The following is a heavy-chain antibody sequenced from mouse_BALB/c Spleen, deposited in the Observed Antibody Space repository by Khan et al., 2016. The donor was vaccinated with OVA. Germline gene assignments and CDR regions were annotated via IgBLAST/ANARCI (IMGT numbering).Heavy chain of an antibody. Sequence: VQLKESGPGLVAPSQSLSITCTVSGFSLNGYGVNWVRQPPGKGLEWLGMIWGDGSTDYNSALKSRLSITKEKPKSNDSLKKNSQQTDDTARYYCARAYYANYRESIDYWGQGNSVTVSS. CDR2: IWGDGST. J-gene: IGHJ4*01. V-gene: IGHV2-6-7*01. CDR1: GFSLNGYG. CDR3: ARAYYANYRESIDY. D-gene: IGHD2-10*01.